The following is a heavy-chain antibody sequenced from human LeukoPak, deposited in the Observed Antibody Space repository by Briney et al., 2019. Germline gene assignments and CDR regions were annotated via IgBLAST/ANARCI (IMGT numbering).Heavy chain of an antibody. CDR2: IYDSGNT. D-gene: IGHD1-26*01. CDR3: ARHMYSGRYYGTDF. CDR1: GGSINSYY. J-gene: IGHJ4*02. Sequence: SETLSLTCTVSGGSINSYYWSWIRQPPGKGLEWVGYIYDSGNTDYNPSLKSRVTMSVDTSKNQFYLKLSSVTAADTAVYYCARHMYSGRYYGTDFWGQGTLVTVSS. V-gene: IGHV4-59*08.